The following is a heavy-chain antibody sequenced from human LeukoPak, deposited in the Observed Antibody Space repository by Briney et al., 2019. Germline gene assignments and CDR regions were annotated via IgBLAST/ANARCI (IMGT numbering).Heavy chain of an antibody. CDR2: VSYDGSKK. CDR1: GFTFSSFG. J-gene: IGHJ4*02. V-gene: IGHV3-30*18. CDR3: AKERSTTTWYDH. D-gene: IGHD2-2*01. Sequence: GGSLRLSCAASGFTFSSFGMHWVRQAPGKGPEWMAVVSYDGSKKFYRDSVKGRFTISRDNSKNTVYLQMNSLRAEDTAVYYCAKERSTTTWYDHWGQGTLVTVSS.